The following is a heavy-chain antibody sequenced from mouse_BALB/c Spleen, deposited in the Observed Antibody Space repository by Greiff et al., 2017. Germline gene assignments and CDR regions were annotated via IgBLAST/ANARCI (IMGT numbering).Heavy chain of an antibody. D-gene: IGHD3-1*01. Sequence: EVQVVESGGGLVQPGGSLRLSCATSGFTFTDYYMSWVRQPPGKALEWLGFIRNKANGYTTEYSASVKGRFTISRDNSQSILYLQMNTLRAEDSATYYCARDRALDYWGQGTTLTVSS. CDR3: ARDRALDY. J-gene: IGHJ2*01. CDR2: IRNKANGYTT. CDR1: GFTFTDYY. V-gene: IGHV7-3*02.